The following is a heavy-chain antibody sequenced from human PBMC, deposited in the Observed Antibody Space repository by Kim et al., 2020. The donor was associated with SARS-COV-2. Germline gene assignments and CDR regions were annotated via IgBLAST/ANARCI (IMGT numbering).Heavy chain of an antibody. CDR3: AKAVPYSSGWLTFDD. J-gene: IGHJ4*02. D-gene: IGHD6-19*01. CDR2: IFYDGSNE. V-gene: IGHV3-30*04. Sequence: GGSLRLSCAASGFTFSAFAMHWVRQAPGKGLEWVAVIFYDGSNEYYADSVKGRFTISRDNSRDILYLQMNGLRAEDTAIYYCAKAVPYSSGWLTFDDWGQGTLVTVSS. CDR1: GFTFSAFA.